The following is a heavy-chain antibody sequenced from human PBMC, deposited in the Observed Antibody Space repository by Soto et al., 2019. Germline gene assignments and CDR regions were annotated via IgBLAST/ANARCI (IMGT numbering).Heavy chain of an antibody. CDR1: GYSFANYW. CDR3: ARNRLRQYYYGMDV. CDR2: IYPGDSDT. D-gene: IGHD3-10*01. J-gene: IGHJ6*02. V-gene: IGHV5-51*01. Sequence: LGESLKISCQGSGYSFANYWIAWVRQMPGKGLEWVGVIYPGDSDTRYSPSSRGQVTISADKSISHVYLQWSSLKASDTAMYYCARNRLRQYYYGMDVWGQGTTVTVSS.